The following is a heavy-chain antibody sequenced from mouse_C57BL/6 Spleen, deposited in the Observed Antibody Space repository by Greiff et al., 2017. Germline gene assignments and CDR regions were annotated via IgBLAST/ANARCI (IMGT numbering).Heavy chain of an antibody. D-gene: IGHD2-4*01. J-gene: IGHJ2*01. CDR2: IYPGSGST. CDR3: AKGYDYDRGYYFDY. Sequence: VKQRPGQGLEWIGDIYPGSGSTNYNEKFKSKATLTVDTSSSTAYMQLSSLTSEDSAVYYCAKGYDYDRGYYFDYWGQGTTLTVSS. V-gene: IGHV1-55*01.